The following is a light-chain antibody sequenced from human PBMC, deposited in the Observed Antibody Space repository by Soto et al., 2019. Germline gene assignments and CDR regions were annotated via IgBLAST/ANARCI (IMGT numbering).Light chain of an antibody. CDR1: QDISTY. CDR3: QKYDNAPLT. J-gene: IGKJ4*01. Sequence: DIQMTQAPSSLSASVGDRVTITCRARQDISTYLAWYQQKPGKVPKLLISAAYTLQSGVPPRFGGSGSGTDFTLTISSLQPEAVATYYCQKYDNAPLTFGGGTKVEIK. CDR2: AAY. V-gene: IGKV1-27*01.